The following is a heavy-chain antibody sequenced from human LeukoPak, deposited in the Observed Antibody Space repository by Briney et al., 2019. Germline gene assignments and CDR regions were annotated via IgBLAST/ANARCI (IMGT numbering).Heavy chain of an antibody. CDR3: ARGVLLWFGELFYYYGMDV. V-gene: IGHV4-4*02. J-gene: IGHJ6*04. CDR1: GGSISSSNW. D-gene: IGHD3-10*01. Sequence: SETLSLTCAVSGGSISSSNWWSWVRQPPGKGLEWIGEIYHSGSTNYNPSLKSRVIISVDKSKNQFSLKLSSVTAADTAVYYCARGVLLWFGELFYYYGMDVWGKGTTVTVSS. CDR2: IYHSGST.